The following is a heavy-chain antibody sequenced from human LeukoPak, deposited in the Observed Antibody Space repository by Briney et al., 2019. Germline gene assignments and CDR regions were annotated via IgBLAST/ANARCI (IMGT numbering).Heavy chain of an antibody. D-gene: IGHD6-13*01. V-gene: IGHV5-51*01. CDR3: ARSLSVAAAGSYYFDY. Sequence: GEPLKISCKGSGYSFTSYWIGWVRQMPGKGLEWMGIIYPGDSDTRYSPSFQGQVTISADKSISTAYLQWSSLKASDTAMYYCARSLSVAAAGSYYFDYWGRGTLVTVSS. J-gene: IGHJ4*02. CDR1: GYSFTSYW. CDR2: IYPGDSDT.